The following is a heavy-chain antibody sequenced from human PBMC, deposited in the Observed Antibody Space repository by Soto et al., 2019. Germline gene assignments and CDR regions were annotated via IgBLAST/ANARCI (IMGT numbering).Heavy chain of an antibody. CDR3: AKDYYDSSGYYPPALLFDY. Sequence: ASVKVSCTASGYTFTSYAMQWVRQAPGQRLEWMGWINAGNGNTKYSQKFQGRVTITRDTSASTAYMELSSLRSEDTAVYYCAKDYYDSSGYYPPALLFDYWGQGTLVTVSS. D-gene: IGHD3-22*01. J-gene: IGHJ4*02. CDR1: GYTFTSYA. V-gene: IGHV1-3*01. CDR2: INAGNGNT.